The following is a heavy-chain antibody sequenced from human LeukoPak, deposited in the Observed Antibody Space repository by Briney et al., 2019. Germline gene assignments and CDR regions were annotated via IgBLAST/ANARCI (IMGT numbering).Heavy chain of an antibody. Sequence: SETLSLTCTVSGGSISSSSYYWAWIRQPPGKGLEWIGNIYYSGSTYYNPSLKSRVTISVDTSKNQFSLKLSSVTAADTAVYYCARVFQWLRLDWYFDLWGRGTLVTVSS. CDR2: IYYSGST. CDR1: GGSISSSSYY. CDR3: ARVFQWLRLDWYFDL. V-gene: IGHV4-39*07. D-gene: IGHD5-12*01. J-gene: IGHJ2*01.